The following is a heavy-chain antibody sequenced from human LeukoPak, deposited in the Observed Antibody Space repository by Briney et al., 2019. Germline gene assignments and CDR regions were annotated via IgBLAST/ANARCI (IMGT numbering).Heavy chain of an antibody. J-gene: IGHJ3*02. V-gene: IGHV3-23*01. CDR3: ARYCSSTSCHRAFDI. CDR2: ISGSGTNT. CDR1: GFTFSSCA. Sequence: GGSLRLSCAASGFTFSSCAMTWVRQAPGKGLEWVSAISGSGTNTYYADSVKGRFTISRDNSKNTLYLQMNSLRAEDTAVYYCARYCSSTSCHRAFDIWGQGTMVTVSS. D-gene: IGHD2-2*01.